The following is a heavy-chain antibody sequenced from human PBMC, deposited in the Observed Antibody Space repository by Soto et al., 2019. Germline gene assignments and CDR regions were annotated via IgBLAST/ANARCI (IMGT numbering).Heavy chain of an antibody. Sequence: NPSETLSLTCTVSGGSISSSNYYWGWIRQPPGRGLQWIGSIYYRGSTYYNPSLKSRVTISVDTFMNQFSLKLSSVTAADTAVYYCARQFSGYDLLYYFDYWGQGTLVTVSS. CDR1: GGSISSSNYY. CDR2: IYYRGST. CDR3: ARQFSGYDLLYYFDY. J-gene: IGHJ4*02. V-gene: IGHV4-39*01. D-gene: IGHD5-12*01.